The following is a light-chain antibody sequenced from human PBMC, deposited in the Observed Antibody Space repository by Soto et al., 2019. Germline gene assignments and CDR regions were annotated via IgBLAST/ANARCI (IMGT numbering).Light chain of an antibody. CDR3: AAWDDSLSGFWV. CDR2: RDN. CDR1: RSNIGSKF. Sequence: QSVLTQPPSASGTPGQRVTISCSGSRSNIGSKFVYWYQQLPGTAPKLLIYRDNQRPSRVPDRFSGSKSGTSASLAISGLRSEDEADYYCAAWDDSLSGFWVFGGGTQLTVL. V-gene: IGLV1-47*01. J-gene: IGLJ3*02.